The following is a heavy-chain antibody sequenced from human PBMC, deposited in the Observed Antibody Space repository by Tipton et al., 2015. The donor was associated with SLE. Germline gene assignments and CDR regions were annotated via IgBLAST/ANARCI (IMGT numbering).Heavy chain of an antibody. CDR2: VFHTGST. D-gene: IGHD3-3*01. J-gene: IGHJ5*02. CDR3: ARARPLFNWFDP. CDR1: GGSISNSY. V-gene: IGHV4-59*01. Sequence: GLVKPSKTLSLTCTVSGGSISNSYWTWIRQPPGKGLEWLGYVFHTGSTNYNPSLNGRVTMSVDTSKNQFSLRLKSVTTADTAVYYCARARPLFNWFDPWGQGTLVIVSS.